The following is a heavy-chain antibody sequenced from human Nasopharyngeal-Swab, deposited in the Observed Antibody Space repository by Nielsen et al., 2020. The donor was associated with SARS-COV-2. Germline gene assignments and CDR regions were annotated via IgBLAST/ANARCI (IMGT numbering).Heavy chain of an antibody. Sequence: GGSLRLSCAASGFTFSSYWMHWVRQPPGKGLLWVSRTDTVGTITNYADSVKGRFTISRDNAQNTLYLQMNSLRAEDTGVYYCARDVGGRDNYWGQGALVTVSS. V-gene: IGHV3-74*01. CDR3: ARDVGGRDNY. J-gene: IGHJ4*02. D-gene: IGHD2-15*01. CDR1: GFTFSSYW. CDR2: TDTVGTIT.